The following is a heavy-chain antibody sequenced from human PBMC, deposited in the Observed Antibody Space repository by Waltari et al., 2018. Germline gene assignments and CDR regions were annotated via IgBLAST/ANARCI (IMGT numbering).Heavy chain of an antibody. V-gene: IGHV3-23*03. CDR3: AKVTIFGVPSFDY. CDR1: GFTFSSYA. Sequence: EVQLLESGGGLVQPGGSLRLSCAASGFTFSSYAMSWVRQAPGKGLEWVSVIYSGGSSTYYADSVKGRFTISRDNSKNTLYLQMNSLRAEDTAVYYCAKVTIFGVPSFDYWGQGTLVTVSS. J-gene: IGHJ4*02. CDR2: IYSGGSST. D-gene: IGHD3-3*01.